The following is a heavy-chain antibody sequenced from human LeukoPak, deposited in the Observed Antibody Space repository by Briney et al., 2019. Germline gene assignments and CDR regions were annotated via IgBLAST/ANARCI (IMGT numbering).Heavy chain of an antibody. CDR1: GFTFSSYW. Sequence: GGSLRLSCAASGFTFSSYWMSWVRQAPGKGLEWVANIKQDGNEKYYVDSVKGRFTISRDNAKNSLFLQMNSLRAEDTAMYYCARENGSSWGYFQHWGQGTLVTVSS. J-gene: IGHJ1*01. D-gene: IGHD6-13*01. CDR3: ARENGSSWGYFQH. CDR2: IKQDGNEK. V-gene: IGHV3-7*01.